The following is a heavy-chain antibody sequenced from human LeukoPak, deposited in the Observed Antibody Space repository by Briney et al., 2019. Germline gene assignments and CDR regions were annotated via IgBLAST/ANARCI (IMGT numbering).Heavy chain of an antibody. Sequence: GGSLRLSCAASGFTLSTFGNHWVRQAPGKGLEWVASIPSDGNNKYYVGSVEGRFTISRDNSRNTLYLQRNSLRTEDTAVYYCAKAGAYDSSGYYYYLDYWGQGTLVTVPS. J-gene: IGHJ4*02. CDR1: GFTLSTFG. V-gene: IGHV3-30*02. D-gene: IGHD3-22*01. CDR2: IPSDGNNK. CDR3: AKAGAYDSSGYYYYLDY.